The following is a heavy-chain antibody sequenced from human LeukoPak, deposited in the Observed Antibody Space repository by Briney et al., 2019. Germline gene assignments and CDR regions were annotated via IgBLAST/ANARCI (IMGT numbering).Heavy chain of an antibody. CDR2: IMPIFGTA. D-gene: IGHD3-22*01. V-gene: IGHV1-69*05. Sequence: ASVKVSCKASGGTFSSYAISWVRQAPGQGLEWMGRIMPIFGTANYAQKFQGRVTITTDESTSTAYMELSSLRSEDTAVYYCASSAPHDYDSSGYSLDLGGQGTLVTVSS. CDR3: ASSAPHDYDSSGYSLDL. CDR1: GGTFSSYA. J-gene: IGHJ4*02.